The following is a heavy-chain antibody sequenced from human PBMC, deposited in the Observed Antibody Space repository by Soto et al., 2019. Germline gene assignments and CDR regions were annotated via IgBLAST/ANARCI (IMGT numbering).Heavy chain of an antibody. Sequence: ASVKVSCKASGYTFTSYAMHWVRQAPGQRLEWMGWINAGNGNTKYSQKFQGRVTITRDTSASTAYMELSGLRSEDTAVYYCARVSDYYGSGSYSDPTDAFDIWGQGTMVTVSS. J-gene: IGHJ3*02. V-gene: IGHV1-3*01. D-gene: IGHD3-10*01. CDR1: GYTFTSYA. CDR2: INAGNGNT. CDR3: ARVSDYYGSGSYSDPTDAFDI.